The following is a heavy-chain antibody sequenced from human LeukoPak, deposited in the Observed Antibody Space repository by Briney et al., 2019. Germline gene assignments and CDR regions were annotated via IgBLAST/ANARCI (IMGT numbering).Heavy chain of an antibody. Sequence: GGSLRLSCAASGFTFSNYWMHWVRQAPGKGLVWVSRINNHGSGGISYADSVKGRFTISRDNSKNTLYLQMGSLRAEDMAVYYCARTGYCSSTSCHGYFQHWGQGTLVTVSS. CDR1: GFTFSNYW. CDR3: ARTGYCSSTSCHGYFQH. J-gene: IGHJ1*01. CDR2: INNHGSGGI. D-gene: IGHD2-2*01. V-gene: IGHV3-74*01.